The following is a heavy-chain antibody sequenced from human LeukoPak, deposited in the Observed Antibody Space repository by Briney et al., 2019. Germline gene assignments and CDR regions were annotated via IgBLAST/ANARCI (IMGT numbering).Heavy chain of an antibody. CDR1: GFTFTDYY. CDR3: VREGITKAFDL. D-gene: IGHD1-14*01. V-gene: IGHV1-2*02. Sequence: ASVTVSCKASGFTFTDYYMHWVRLAPGHGLEWMGYINPHSGVTSFPQKFRGRVTLTTDTSISAAYMELSSLISDDTAMYYCVREGITKAFDLWGQGALATVSS. CDR2: INPHSGVT. J-gene: IGHJ4*02.